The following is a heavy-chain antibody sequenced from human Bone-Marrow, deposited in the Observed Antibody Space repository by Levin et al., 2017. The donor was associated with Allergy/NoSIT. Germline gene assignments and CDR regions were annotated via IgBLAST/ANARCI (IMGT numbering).Heavy chain of an antibody. J-gene: IGHJ3*02. D-gene: IGHD6-6*01. CDR1: GFSFSTYN. CDR3: ARTSIVARLDAFDI. CDR2: ISATSNYI. V-gene: IGHV3-21*01. Sequence: GGSLRLSCAASGFSFSTYNMNWVRQAPGKGLEWVSSISATSNYIYYVDSVKGRFTISRNNAQNSLYLQMNSLRAEDTAVYYCARTSIVARLDAFDIWGQGTMVTVSS.